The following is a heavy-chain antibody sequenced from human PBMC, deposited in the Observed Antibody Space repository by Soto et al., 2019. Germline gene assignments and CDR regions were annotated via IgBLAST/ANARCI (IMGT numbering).Heavy chain of an antibody. CDR2: INPNSGGT. V-gene: IGHV1-2*02. CDR3: ARDTPDPYSGSYLYYYYGMDV. CDR1: GYTFTGYY. J-gene: IGHJ6*02. D-gene: IGHD1-26*01. Sequence: SVKVSCKASGYTFTGYYMHWVRQAPGQGLEWMGWINPNSGGTNYAQKFQGRVTMTRDTSISTAYMELSRLRSDDTAVYYCARDTPDPYSGSYLYYYYGMDVWGQGTTVTVSS.